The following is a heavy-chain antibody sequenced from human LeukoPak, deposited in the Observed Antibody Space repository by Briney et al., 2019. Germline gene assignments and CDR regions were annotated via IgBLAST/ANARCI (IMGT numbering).Heavy chain of an antibody. D-gene: IGHD6-13*01. J-gene: IGHJ4*02. CDR3: ARDGGSAAAGPTPFDY. CDR2: ISSSSSTI. CDR1: GFTFSSYS. Sequence: GGSLRLSCAASGFTFSSYSINWVRQAPGKGLEWVSYISSSSSTIYYADSMKGRFTISRDNAKNSLYLQMNSLRDEDTAVYYCARDGGSAAAGPTPFDYWGQGTLVTVSS. V-gene: IGHV3-48*02.